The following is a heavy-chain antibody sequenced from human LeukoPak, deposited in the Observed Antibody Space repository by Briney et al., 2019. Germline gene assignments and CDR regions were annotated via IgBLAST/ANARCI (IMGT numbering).Heavy chain of an antibody. Sequence: GGSLRLSCAASGCTVSSNSINWFRQHPGKGLEWVSVIKTDRGNHYDNPVKGRFIVSRDSSTTVSLQMNNLRAEDTAVYFCARGQEVFSSPWQWGPKKKYHYTSMDVWGQGTTVTVSS. CDR1: GCTVSSNS. D-gene: IGHD2-2*01. CDR3: ARGQEVFSSPWQWGPKKKYHYTSMDV. V-gene: IGHV3-66*01. CDR2: IKTDRGN. J-gene: IGHJ6*02.